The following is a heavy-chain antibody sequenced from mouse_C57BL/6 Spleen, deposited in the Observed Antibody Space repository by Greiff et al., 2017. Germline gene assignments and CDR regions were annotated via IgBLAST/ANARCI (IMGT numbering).Heavy chain of an antibody. Sequence: VQLQQSGPELVKPGASVKISCKASGYSFTGYYMNWVKQSPEKSLEWIGEINPSTGGTTYNQKFKAKATLTVDKSSSTAYMQLKSLTSEDSAVYYCARSVNWDDAMDYWGQGTSVTVSS. V-gene: IGHV1-42*01. CDR3: ARSVNWDDAMDY. CDR1: GYSFTGYY. CDR2: INPSTGGT. J-gene: IGHJ4*01. D-gene: IGHD4-1*01.